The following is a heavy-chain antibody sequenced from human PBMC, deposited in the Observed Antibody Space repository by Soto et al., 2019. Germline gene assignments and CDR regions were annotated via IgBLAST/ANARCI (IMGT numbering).Heavy chain of an antibody. Sequence: PGGSLRLSCAASGFTFIGYARSWVRQAPGKGLEWVSAISGGGGSTYYADSVKGRFTISRDNAKNSLYLQMNSLGDEDTAVYYCARDAPLDYYDSSGYYTGYWGQGTLVTVSS. CDR1: GFTFIGYA. CDR2: ISGGGGST. CDR3: ARDAPLDYYDSSGYYTGY. V-gene: IGHV3-23*01. J-gene: IGHJ4*02. D-gene: IGHD3-22*01.